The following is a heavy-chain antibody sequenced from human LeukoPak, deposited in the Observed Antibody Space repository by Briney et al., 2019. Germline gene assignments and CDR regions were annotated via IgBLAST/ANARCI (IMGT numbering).Heavy chain of an antibody. J-gene: IGHJ4*02. CDR1: GESFSGYY. CDR3: ARGKIWFGE. V-gene: IGHV4-34*01. Sequence: SETLSLTCAIYGESFSGYYWSWIRQPPGKGLEWIGEINHSGSTNYNPSLKSRVTISVDTSKNQFSLKLSSVTAADTAVYYCARGKIWFGEWGQGTLVTVSS. D-gene: IGHD3-10*01. CDR2: INHSGST.